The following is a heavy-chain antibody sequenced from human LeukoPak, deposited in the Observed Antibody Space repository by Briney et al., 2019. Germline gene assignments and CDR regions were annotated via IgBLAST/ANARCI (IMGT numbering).Heavy chain of an antibody. CDR1: GGTFSSYA. V-gene: IGHV1-69*06. CDR2: IIPIFGTT. D-gene: IGHD3-22*01. Sequence: GSSVKVSCKASGGTFSSYAISWVRQAPGQGLEWTGGIIPIFGTTNYAQKFQDRVTITADKSTSTAYMELSSLRSEDTAVYYCARERYSSGHYYDYWGQGTLVTVSS. J-gene: IGHJ4*02. CDR3: ARERYSSGHYYDY.